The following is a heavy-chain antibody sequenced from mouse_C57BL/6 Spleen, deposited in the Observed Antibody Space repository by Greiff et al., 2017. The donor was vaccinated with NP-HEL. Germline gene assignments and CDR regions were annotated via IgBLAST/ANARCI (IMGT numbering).Heavy chain of an antibody. CDR1: GYTFTSYW. V-gene: IGHV1-55*01. Sequence: QVQLQQPGAELVKPGASVKMSCKASGYTFTSYWITWVMQRPGQGLEWIGDIYPGSGSTNYNEKLKSKATLTVDTSSSTAYMQLSSLTSEDSAVYYCERDSSGRAWFAYWGQGTLVTVSA. J-gene: IGHJ3*01. D-gene: IGHD3-2*02. CDR3: ERDSSGRAWFAY. CDR2: IYPGSGST.